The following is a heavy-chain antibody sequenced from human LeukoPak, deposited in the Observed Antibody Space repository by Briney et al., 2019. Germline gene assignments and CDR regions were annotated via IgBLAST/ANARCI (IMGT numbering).Heavy chain of an antibody. J-gene: IGHJ6*02. V-gene: IGHV1-2*06. Sequence: VASVKVSCKASGYTFTGYYMHWVRQAPGQGLEWMGRINPNSGGTNYAQKFQGRVTMTRDTSISTAYMELSRLRSDATAVYYCARERNYCSSTSRHTYYYYGMDVWGQGTTVTVSS. CDR3: ARERNYCSSTSRHTYYYYGMDV. D-gene: IGHD2-2*02. CDR1: GYTFTGYY. CDR2: INPNSGGT.